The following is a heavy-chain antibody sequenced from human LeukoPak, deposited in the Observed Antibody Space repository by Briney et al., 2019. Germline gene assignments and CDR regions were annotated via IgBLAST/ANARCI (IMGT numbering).Heavy chain of an antibody. D-gene: IGHD2-21*01. CDR3: ARHRGVVIMGFDF. CDR2: FYDPWST. V-gene: IGHV4-39*01. CDR1: APSVSTRSYC. J-gene: IGHJ4*02. Sequence: SSETVSLTGAVSAPSVSTRSYCWAWIRQRPGKGLEWIGSFYDPWSTYLNPSLKSRVVVSVDRSTNQMSLRLRSVTAADTAVYYCARHRGVVIMGFDFWGQGTQLAVSA.